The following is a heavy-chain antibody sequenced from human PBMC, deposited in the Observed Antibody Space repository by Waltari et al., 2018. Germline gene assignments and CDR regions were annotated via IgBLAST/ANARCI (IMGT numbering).Heavy chain of an antibody. CDR2: IYTSGST. CDR1: GFTFSSYA. Sequence: VQLLESGGGLVQPGGSLRLSCAASGFTFSSYAMSWVRQAPGKGLEWIGRIYTSGSTNYNPSLKSRVTISVDTSKNQFSLKLSSVTAADTAVYYCARATVVNRLDYWGQGTLVTVSS. J-gene: IGHJ4*02. V-gene: IGHV4-4*08. D-gene: IGHD4-17*01. CDR3: ARATVVNRLDY.